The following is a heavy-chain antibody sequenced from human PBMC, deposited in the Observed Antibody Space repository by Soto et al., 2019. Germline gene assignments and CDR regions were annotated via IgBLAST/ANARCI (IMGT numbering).Heavy chain of an antibody. CDR3: AGRFGYCSGESCLDV. V-gene: IGHV1-18*01. CDR2: ISAYNGNT. Sequence: ASVKVSCKASGYTFTSYGISWVRQAPGQGLEWMGWISAYNGNTNYAQKLQGRVTMTTDTSTSTAYMELWRSLKASDTAMYFCAGRFGYCSGESCLDVWGGGTTVTVSS. D-gene: IGHD2-15*01. CDR1: GYTFTSYG. J-gene: IGHJ6*04.